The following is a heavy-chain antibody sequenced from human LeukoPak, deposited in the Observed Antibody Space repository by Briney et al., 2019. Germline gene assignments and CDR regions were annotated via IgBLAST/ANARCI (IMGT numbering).Heavy chain of an antibody. V-gene: IGHV4-61*02. CDR1: GGSISSGSYY. Sequence: PSQTLSLTCTVSGGSISSGSYYWSWIRQPAGKGLEWIGRIYTTGSTNYNPSLKGRVTMSVGTSKNQFSLRLSSVTAADTAVYYCARDLIHSAAGDFDFWGQGTLVTVSS. D-gene: IGHD3-16*01. CDR3: ARDLIHSAAGDFDF. J-gene: IGHJ4*02. CDR2: IYTTGST.